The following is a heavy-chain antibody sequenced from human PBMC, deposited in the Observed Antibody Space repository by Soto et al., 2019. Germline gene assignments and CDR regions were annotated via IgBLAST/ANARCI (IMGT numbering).Heavy chain of an antibody. D-gene: IGHD3-22*01. CDR1: GGSISSGGYY. CDR3: ASRLSHYYDSSGFDY. CDR2: IDYSGST. Sequence: QEQLQESGPGLVKPSQTLSLTCTVSGGSISSGGYYWSWIRQHPGKGLEWIGDIDYSGSTYYNPSIKSRVTISADTSKNKFSRKLSSVAAADTDVYYGASRLSHYYDSSGFDYWGQGTLVTVSS. J-gene: IGHJ4*02. V-gene: IGHV4-31*03.